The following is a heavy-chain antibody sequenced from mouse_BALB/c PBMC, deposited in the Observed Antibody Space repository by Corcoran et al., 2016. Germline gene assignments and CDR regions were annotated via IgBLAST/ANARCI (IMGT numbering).Heavy chain of an antibody. Sequence: EVQLQQAGPELVKPGASVKMSCKASGYTFTSYVMHWVKQKPGQGLEWIGYINPYNDGTKYNEKFKGKATLTTDKSSSTSYMELSSLTSEDSAVYYCARLYPGIAMDYWGQGTSVTVSS. J-gene: IGHJ4*01. V-gene: IGHV1S136*01. CDR1: GYTFTSYV. CDR2: INPYNDGT. CDR3: ARLYPGIAMDY.